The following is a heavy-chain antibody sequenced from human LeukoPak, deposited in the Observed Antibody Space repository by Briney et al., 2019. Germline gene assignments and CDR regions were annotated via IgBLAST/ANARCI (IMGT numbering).Heavy chain of an antibody. CDR3: ARLSSNSCLVFDY. CDR1: GFSFSTSGVG. CDR2: SYWDDDK. V-gene: IGHV2-5*02. D-gene: IGHD2-2*01. Sequence: SGPTLVKPTQTDSLICTFSGFSFSTSGVGVGWIRQPPGKALEWLALSYWDDDKRYSPSLKSRLTITKDTSKNQVVLTETRGDGRILLSYNCARLSSNSCLVFDYWGQGTLVTVSS. J-gene: IGHJ4*02.